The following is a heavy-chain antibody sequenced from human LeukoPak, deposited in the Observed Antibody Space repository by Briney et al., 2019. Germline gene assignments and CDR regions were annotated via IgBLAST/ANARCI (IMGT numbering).Heavy chain of an antibody. CDR3: ARAQESYYDFWSGYFLGYYFDY. CDR2: ISSSSSTI. CDR1: GFTFSSYG. J-gene: IGHJ4*02. Sequence: GGSLRLSCAASGFTFSSYGMNWVRQAPGKGLEWVSYISSSSSTIYYADSVKGRFTISRDNAKNSLYLQMNSLRAEDTAVYYCARAQESYYDFWSGYFLGYYFDYWGQGTLVTVSS. D-gene: IGHD3-3*01. V-gene: IGHV3-48*01.